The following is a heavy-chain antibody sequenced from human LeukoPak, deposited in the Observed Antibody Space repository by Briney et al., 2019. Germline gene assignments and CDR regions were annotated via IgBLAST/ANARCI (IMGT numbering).Heavy chain of an antibody. CDR3: ARVVYSSGWYSTYYFDY. Sequence: ASVKVSCKASGYTFTGYYMHWVRQAPGQGLEWMGWINPNSGGTNYAQKFQGRVTMTRDTSISTAYMELSGLRSDDTAVYYCARVVYSSGWYSTYYFDYWGQGTLVTVSS. CDR2: INPNSGGT. D-gene: IGHD6-19*01. V-gene: IGHV1-2*02. CDR1: GYTFTGYY. J-gene: IGHJ4*02.